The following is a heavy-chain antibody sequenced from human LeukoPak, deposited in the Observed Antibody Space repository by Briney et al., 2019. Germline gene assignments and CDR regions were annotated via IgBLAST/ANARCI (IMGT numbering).Heavy chain of an antibody. D-gene: IGHD1-14*01. CDR1: GGTFSSYA. V-gene: IGHV1-69*01. J-gene: IGHJ1*01. CDR3: ARDSSEFRSLLFH. CDR2: ITPMFGTS. Sequence: SVKVSCKASGGTFSSYAISWVRQSPGQGLEWMGGITPMFGTSNYAQKFRGRVTITADESTSTAYVELSSLRSEDTAVYYCARDSSEFRSLLFHWGQGTLVTVSS.